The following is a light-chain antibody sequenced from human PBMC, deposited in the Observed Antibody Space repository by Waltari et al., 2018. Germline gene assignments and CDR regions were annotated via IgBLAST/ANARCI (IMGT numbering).Light chain of an antibody. Sequence: SYDLTQPSSVSAAPGQTARITCGGDNIGTKYVHWYQQKSAQAPVQVIYADSKRPSGIPERFSGSNSGNTATLTISGVEAGDEADYYCQVWDSSSDHPLFGGGTRLTVL. CDR2: ADS. V-gene: IGLV3-21*02. J-gene: IGLJ2*01. CDR3: QVWDSSSDHPL. CDR1: NIGTKY.